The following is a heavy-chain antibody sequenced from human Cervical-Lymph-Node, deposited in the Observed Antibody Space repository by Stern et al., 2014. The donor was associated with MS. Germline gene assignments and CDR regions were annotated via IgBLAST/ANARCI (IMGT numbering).Heavy chain of an antibody. CDR2: ITNVGST. Sequence: EVQLVQSGGGVIQPGGSLRLSCTASGFTVSRDYMTWVRQAPGKGLEWVSLITNVGSTFDTDSVKGPFAISRDDSKNTVYLHMTSLRAEDAAMYYCARDTSSPERSDWWGQGTLVTVSS. CDR3: ARDTSSPERSDW. CDR1: GFTVSRDY. V-gene: IGHV3-53*01. D-gene: IGHD1-1*01. J-gene: IGHJ4*02.